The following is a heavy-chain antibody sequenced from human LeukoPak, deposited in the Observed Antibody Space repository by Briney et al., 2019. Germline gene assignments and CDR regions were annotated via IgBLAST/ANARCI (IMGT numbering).Heavy chain of an antibody. V-gene: IGHV3-74*03. CDR3: AREHRGAGATVDS. Sequence: PGGSLRLSCAASGFTFSSHWMHWVRQAPGKGLVWVSRIESDGSTKMYADSVRGRFTISRDNAKNTLYLQMNSLRAEDTAVYYCAREHRGAGATVDSWGQGTRVTVSS. J-gene: IGHJ4*02. D-gene: IGHD1-26*01. CDR1: GFTFSSHW. CDR2: IESDGSTK.